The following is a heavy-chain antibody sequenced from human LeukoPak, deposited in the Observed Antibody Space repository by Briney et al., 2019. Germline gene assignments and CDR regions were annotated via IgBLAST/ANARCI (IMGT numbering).Heavy chain of an antibody. D-gene: IGHD1-26*01. J-gene: IGHJ3*02. Sequence: SVEVSCKASGYTFTSYYMHWVRQAPGQGREWMGIINPSGGSTSYAQKFQGRVTMTRDTSTSTVYMELSSLRSEDTAAYYCARRGGARGSYYAAFDIWGQGTMVTVSS. V-gene: IGHV1-46*01. CDR2: INPSGGST. CDR3: ARRGGARGSYYAAFDI. CDR1: GYTFTSYY.